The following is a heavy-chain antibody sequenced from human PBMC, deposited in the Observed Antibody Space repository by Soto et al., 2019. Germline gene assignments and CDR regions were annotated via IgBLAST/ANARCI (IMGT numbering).Heavy chain of an antibody. V-gene: IGHV3-11*01. J-gene: IGHJ6*02. CDR1: GFTFSDYY. CDR2: ISSSGSTI. CDR3: ARARGRVTMGRGVTLAYFYGMDV. Sequence: GGSLRLSCAASGFTFSDYYMSWIRQAPGKGLEWVSYISSSGSTIYYADSVKGRFTISRDNAKNSLYLQMNSLRAEDTAVYYCARARGRVTMGRGVTLAYFYGMDVWGQGTTVTVS. D-gene: IGHD3-10*01.